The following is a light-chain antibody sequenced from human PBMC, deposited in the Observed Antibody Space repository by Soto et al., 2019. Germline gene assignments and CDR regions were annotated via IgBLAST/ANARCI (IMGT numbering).Light chain of an antibody. CDR2: GAS. Sequence: EIVMTQSPATLSVSPGERATLSCWASQSVNSNLAWYQQKPGQAPRLLIYGASTRATGIPARFSGSGSGTEFTLTLSSLQSEDFAVYCCQQYNNWPLTFGQGTKVEIK. CDR1: QSVNSN. J-gene: IGKJ1*01. CDR3: QQYNNWPLT. V-gene: IGKV3-15*01.